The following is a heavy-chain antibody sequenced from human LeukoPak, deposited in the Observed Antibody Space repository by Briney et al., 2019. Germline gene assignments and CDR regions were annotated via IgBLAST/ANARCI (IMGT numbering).Heavy chain of an antibody. J-gene: IGHJ4*02. CDR3: AKDFVVVAASDY. CDR1: GFTFSSYG. CDR2: IRYDGSNK. D-gene: IGHD2-15*01. Sequence: GGSLRLSCAASGFTFSSYGMHWVRQAPGKGLEWVAFIRYDGSNKYYADPVKGRFTISRDNSKNTLYLQMNSLRAEDTAVYYCAKDFVVVAASDYWGQGTLVTVSS. V-gene: IGHV3-30*02.